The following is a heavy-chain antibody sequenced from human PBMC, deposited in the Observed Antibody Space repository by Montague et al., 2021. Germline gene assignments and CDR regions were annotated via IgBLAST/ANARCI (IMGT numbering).Heavy chain of an antibody. CDR1: GGSISTYY. J-gene: IGHJ5*02. CDR3: AKQDYFVSGTSYKGFDP. Sequence: SETLSLTCSVSGGSISTYYRSWIRQPAGKGLEWLGSMFYGGATSNNPSLKSRVTMSIDTSTNQFSLKLSFVTAADTAVYYCAKQDYFVSGTSYKGFDPWGQGILVTVSS. V-gene: IGHV4-59*08. CDR2: MFYGGAT. D-gene: IGHD3-10*01.